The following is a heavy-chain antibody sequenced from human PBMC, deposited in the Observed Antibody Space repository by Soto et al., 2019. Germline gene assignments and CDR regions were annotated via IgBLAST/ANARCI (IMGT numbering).Heavy chain of an antibody. J-gene: IGHJ6*02. D-gene: IGHD6-19*01. V-gene: IGHV1-2*04. CDR2: INPNSGGT. CDR3: ARAGGQWLENYYYYYGMDV. Sequence: ASVKVSCKASGYTFTGYYMHWVRQAPGQGLEWMGWINPNSGGTNYAQKFQGWVTMTRDTSISTAYMELSRLRSDDTAVYYCARAGGQWLENYYYYYGMDVWGQGTTVTVSS. CDR1: GYTFTGYY.